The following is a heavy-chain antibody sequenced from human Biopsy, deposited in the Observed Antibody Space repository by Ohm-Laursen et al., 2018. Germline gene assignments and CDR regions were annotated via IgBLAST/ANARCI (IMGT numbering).Heavy chain of an antibody. D-gene: IGHD2-2*01. V-gene: IGHV3-23*01. CDR1: GFTFSTYV. J-gene: IGHJ4*02. Sequence: SLRLSCAASGFTFSTYVMTWVRQAPGKELEWVSGITGSGRTTYYADSAKGRFTISRDNAKNSLHLQMNSLRPEDTAVYYCARTRLSIVIKPAAVVFDNWGQGTLVTVSS. CDR2: ITGSGRTT. CDR3: ARTRLSIVIKPAAVVFDN.